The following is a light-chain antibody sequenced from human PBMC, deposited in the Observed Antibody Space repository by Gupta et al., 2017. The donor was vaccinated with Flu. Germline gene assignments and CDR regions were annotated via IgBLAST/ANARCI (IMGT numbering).Light chain of an antibody. CDR2: ATS. V-gene: IGKV1D-16*01. Sequence: DVQLTQSPSALSASVGDRVTVPCRASQDIGNWLAWYQQKPESAPKSLIFATSTLRSGVPSRFSGTGSGTDFTLTITSLQAEDVGTYYCQQYNSYPLTFGGGTKVEI. CDR3: QQYNSYPLT. CDR1: QDIGNW. J-gene: IGKJ4*01.